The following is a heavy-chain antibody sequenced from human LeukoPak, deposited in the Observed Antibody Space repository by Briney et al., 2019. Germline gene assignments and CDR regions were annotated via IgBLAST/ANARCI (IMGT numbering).Heavy chain of an antibody. D-gene: IGHD6-13*01. CDR3: ARDSGPEYSSSWYGY. CDR2: IKQDGSEK. CDR1: GFTFSSYW. V-gene: IGHV3-7*01. J-gene: IGHJ4*02. Sequence: GGSLRLSCAASGFTFSSYWMSWVRQAPGKGLEWVANIKQDGSEKYYVDSVKGRFTISRDNAKNSLYLQMNSLRAEDTAVYYCARDSGPEYSSSWYGYWGQGTLVTVSS.